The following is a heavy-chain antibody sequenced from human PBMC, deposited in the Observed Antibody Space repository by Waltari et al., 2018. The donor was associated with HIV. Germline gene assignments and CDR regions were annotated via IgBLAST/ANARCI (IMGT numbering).Heavy chain of an antibody. CDR1: GYTFTNYW. V-gene: IGHV5-51*01. CDR2: IDPGDSDP. Sequence: EVQLVQSGAEVKKPGESLKISCQGSGYTFTNYWIGWVRQMPGKGLEWMGFIDPGDSDPRYSPSVQGQVTISADKSISTAYLQLSSLKAADTAMYYCARHGVSMLRGVIDYWGQGTLLTVSS. D-gene: IGHD3-10*01. J-gene: IGHJ4*02. CDR3: ARHGVSMLRGVIDY.